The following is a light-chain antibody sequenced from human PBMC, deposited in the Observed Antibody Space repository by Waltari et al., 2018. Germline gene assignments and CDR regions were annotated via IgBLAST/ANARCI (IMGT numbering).Light chain of an antibody. CDR3: QQTYTLPRT. CDR2: STS. Sequence: IQMTQSPSSLSAAVGDSVTITCRPSQSISNFLNWYQQKPGKAPQLLISSTSTLQSGVPSRFSGSESGTDFTLTITTRQPEDFATYYCQQTYTLPRTCGQGTKLEI. CDR1: QSISNF. J-gene: IGKJ1*01. V-gene: IGKV1-39*01.